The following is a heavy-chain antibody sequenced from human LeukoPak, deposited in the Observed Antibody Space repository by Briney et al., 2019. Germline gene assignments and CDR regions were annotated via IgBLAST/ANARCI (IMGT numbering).Heavy chain of an antibody. J-gene: IGHJ6*03. Sequence: PGRSLRPSCAASGFTFSSYGMHWVRQAPGKGLEWVAVISYDGSNKYYADSVKGRFTISRDNSKNTLYLQMNSLRAEDTAVYYCANGYCTNGVCYPYYYYYMDVWGKGTTVTVSS. V-gene: IGHV3-30*18. D-gene: IGHD2-8*01. CDR2: ISYDGSNK. CDR3: ANGYCTNGVCYPYYYYYMDV. CDR1: GFTFSSYG.